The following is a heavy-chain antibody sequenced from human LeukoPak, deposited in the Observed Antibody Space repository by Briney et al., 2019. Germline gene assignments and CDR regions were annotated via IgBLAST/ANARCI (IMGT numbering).Heavy chain of an antibody. D-gene: IGHD3-10*01. V-gene: IGHV4-59*11. CDR1: GGSISSHY. CDR3: ARIYGSGSYYLYYFDY. CDR2: VYYSGST. Sequence: PSETLSLTCTVSGGSISSHYWSWIRQPPGKGLEWIGYVYYSGSTNYNPSLKSRVTISVDTSKNQFSLKLSSVTAADTAVYYCARIYGSGSYYLYYFDYWGQGTLVTVSS. J-gene: IGHJ4*02.